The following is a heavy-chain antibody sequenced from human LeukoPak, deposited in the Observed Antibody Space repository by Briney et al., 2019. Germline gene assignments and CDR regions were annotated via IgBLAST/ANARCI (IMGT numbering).Heavy chain of an antibody. J-gene: IGHJ3*02. CDR1: GGSISPYY. V-gene: IGHV4-59*08. Sequence: SETLSLTCTVSGGSISPYYWSWVRQPPGKGLEWIGSIYYSGSANCNPSLKSRVTISVGTSKNQFSLKVTSVTAADTAVYFCARQGYGSPFGAFDIWGQGTMVTVSS. CDR2: IYYSGSA. D-gene: IGHD2-15*01. CDR3: ARQGYGSPFGAFDI.